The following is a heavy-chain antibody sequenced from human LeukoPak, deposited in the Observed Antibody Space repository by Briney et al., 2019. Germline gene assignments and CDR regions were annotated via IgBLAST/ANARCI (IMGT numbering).Heavy chain of an antibody. CDR3: AKDLVGATGYFDY. CDR1: GFTFSSYS. CDR2: ISSSSSTI. J-gene: IGHJ4*02. D-gene: IGHD1-26*01. Sequence: GGSLRLSCAASGFTFSSYSMNWVRQAPGKGLEWVSYISSSSSTIYYADPVKGRFTISRDNAKNSLYLQMNSLRAEDTAVYYCAKDLVGATGYFDYWGQGTLVTVSS. V-gene: IGHV3-48*04.